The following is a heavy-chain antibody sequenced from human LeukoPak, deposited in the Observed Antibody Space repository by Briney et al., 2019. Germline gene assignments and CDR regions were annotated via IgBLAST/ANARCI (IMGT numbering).Heavy chain of an antibody. V-gene: IGHV1-69*04. Sequence: ASVKVSCKASGGTFSSYAISWVRQAPGQGLEWMGRIIPILGIANYAQKFQGRVTITADKSTSTAYMELSSLRSEDTAVYYSARVLPPSQSTPNWFDPWGQGTLVTVSS. CDR3: ARVLPPSQSTPNWFDP. CDR2: IIPILGIA. CDR1: GGTFSSYA. J-gene: IGHJ5*02.